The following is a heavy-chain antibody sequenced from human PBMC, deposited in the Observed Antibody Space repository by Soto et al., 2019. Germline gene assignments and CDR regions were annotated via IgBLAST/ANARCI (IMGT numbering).Heavy chain of an antibody. D-gene: IGHD3-22*01. V-gene: IGHV4-34*01. J-gene: IGHJ3*02. CDR3: ARRGDYYDSSGDANDI. CDR2: INHSGTT. CDR1: GGSFNDYY. Sequence: PSETLALTCAVYGGSFNDYYWSWIRQPPGKGLEWIGEINHSGTTNYNPSLQRRVTISIXTXXKXXXLXLXXVTXAGTAVYYCARRGDYYDSSGDANDIWGQGTMVTV.